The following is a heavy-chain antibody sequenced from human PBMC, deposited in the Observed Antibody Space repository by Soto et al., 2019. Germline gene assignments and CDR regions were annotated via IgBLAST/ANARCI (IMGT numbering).Heavy chain of an antibody. V-gene: IGHV1-69*13. CDR1: GGTFSSYA. D-gene: IGHD1-7*01. J-gene: IGHJ4*02. CDR3: TRAGASDWNYVSTSS. CDR2: IIPIFGTA. Sequence: ASVKVSFKASGGTFSSYAISWGRQAPGQGLEWMGGIIPIFGTANYAQKFQGRVTITADESTSTAYMELSSLRSDDTAVYYCTRAGASDWNYVSTSSWGQGTLVTVSS.